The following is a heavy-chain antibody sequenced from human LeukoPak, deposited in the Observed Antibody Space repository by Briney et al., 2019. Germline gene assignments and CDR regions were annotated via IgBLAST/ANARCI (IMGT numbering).Heavy chain of an antibody. CDR1: GGTFSSYA. D-gene: IGHD2-2*01. CDR3: ARETRGYCSSTSCSRGAFDP. V-gene: IGHV1-69*05. Sequence: SVKVSCKASGGTFSSYAISWVRQAPGQGLEWMGGIIPIFGTANYAQKFQGRVTITTDESTSTAYMELSSLRSEDTAVYYCARETRGYCSSTSCSRGAFDPWGQGTLVTVSS. CDR2: IIPIFGTA. J-gene: IGHJ5*02.